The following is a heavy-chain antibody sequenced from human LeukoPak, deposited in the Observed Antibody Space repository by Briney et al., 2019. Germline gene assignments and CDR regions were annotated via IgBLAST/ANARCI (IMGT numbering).Heavy chain of an antibody. J-gene: IGHJ4*02. CDR1: GASINSGDFF. Sequence: SETLALTCTVSGASINSGDFFWSWIRQAPGQGLEWIGNIYYSGSTSSNPALRSRTTLSVDTSKNEFSLRLRSVTAADTAVYYCARVGLDLRSSSVFDHWGQGTLVTVSS. CDR3: ARVGLDLRSSSVFDH. V-gene: IGHV4-30-4*08. CDR2: IYYSGST. D-gene: IGHD3-3*01.